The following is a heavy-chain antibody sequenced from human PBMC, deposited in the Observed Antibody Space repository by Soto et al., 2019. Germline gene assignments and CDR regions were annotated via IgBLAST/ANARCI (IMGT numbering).Heavy chain of an antibody. V-gene: IGHV1-3*01. J-gene: IGHJ4*02. CDR2: INAGNGNT. Sequence: QVQLVQSGAEVKKPGASVKVSCKASGYTFTYYAMHWVRQAPGQRLEWMGWINAGNGNTKYSKKFQGRVTITRDTSGSTGYMELSSLRSEDTAVYYCARSDGPLGDYWGQGTLVTVSS. CDR3: ARSDGPLGDY. D-gene: IGHD4-17*01. CDR1: GYTFTYYA.